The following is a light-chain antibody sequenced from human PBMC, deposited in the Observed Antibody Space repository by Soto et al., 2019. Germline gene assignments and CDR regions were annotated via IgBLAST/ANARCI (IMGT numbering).Light chain of an antibody. CDR1: SSDVGDYNS. CDR3: CSYVGGYSYV. CDR2: DVS. Sequence: QSSLTQPRSVSVSPGQSVTVSCIGTSSDVGDYNSVSWYQQHPGKAPKLMIYDVSKRPSGVPDRFSGSKSGNTASLTISGLQAEDEADYYCCSYVGGYSYVFGIGTKSP. J-gene: IGLJ1*01. V-gene: IGLV2-11*01.